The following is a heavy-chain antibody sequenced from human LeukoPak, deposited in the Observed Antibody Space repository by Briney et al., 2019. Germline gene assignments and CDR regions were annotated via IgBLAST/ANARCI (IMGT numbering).Heavy chain of an antibody. D-gene: IGHD2-2*01. J-gene: IGHJ3*02. Sequence: SETLSLTCAVYGGSFSGYYWSWIRQPPGKGLEWIGYIYYSGSTNYNPSLKSRVTISVDTSKNQFSLKLSSVTAADTAVYYCARGYDRDAFDIWGQGTMVTVSS. CDR1: GGSFSGYY. CDR2: IYYSGST. CDR3: ARGYDRDAFDI. V-gene: IGHV4-59*01.